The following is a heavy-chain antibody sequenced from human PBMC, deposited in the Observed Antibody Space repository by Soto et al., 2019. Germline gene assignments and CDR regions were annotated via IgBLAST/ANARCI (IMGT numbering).Heavy chain of an antibody. Sequence: GGSLRLSCAASGFTFSSYWMHWVRQAPGKGLVWVSRINSDGSSTSYADSVKGRFTISRDNAKNTLYLQMNSLRAEDTAVYYCARCSKRGFRPTFTYYYYGMDVWGQGTTVTVSS. V-gene: IGHV3-74*01. CDR3: ARCSKRGFRPTFTYYYYGMDV. CDR2: INSDGSST. D-gene: IGHD3-10*01. CDR1: GFTFSSYW. J-gene: IGHJ6*02.